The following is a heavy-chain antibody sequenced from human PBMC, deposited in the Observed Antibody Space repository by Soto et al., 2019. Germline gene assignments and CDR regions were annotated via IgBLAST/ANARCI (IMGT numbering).Heavy chain of an antibody. CDR3: AHSPLWFGEPQTLNWFDP. V-gene: IGHV1-3*01. CDR2: INAGNGNT. D-gene: IGHD3-10*01. J-gene: IGHJ5*02. CDR1: GYTFTSYA. Sequence: GASVKVSCKASGYTFTSYAMHWVRQAPGQRLEWMGWINAGNGNTKYSQKFQGRVTITRDTSASTAYMELSSLRSEDTAVYYCAHSPLWFGEPQTLNWFDPWGQGTLVTVSS.